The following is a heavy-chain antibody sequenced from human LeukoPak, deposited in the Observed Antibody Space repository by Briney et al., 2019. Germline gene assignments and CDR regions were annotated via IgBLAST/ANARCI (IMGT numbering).Heavy chain of an antibody. Sequence: PGGSLRLSCAASGFTFSSSWMTWVRQAPGKGLAWVANIKQDGSEIFYVDSVKGRFTMSRDNAKSSLYLQMNSLRAEDTAVYYCARDPDRNYWYFDLWGRGTLVTVSS. D-gene: IGHD1-14*01. CDR1: GFTFSSSW. J-gene: IGHJ2*01. V-gene: IGHV3-7*01. CDR3: ARDPDRNYWYFDL. CDR2: IKQDGSEI.